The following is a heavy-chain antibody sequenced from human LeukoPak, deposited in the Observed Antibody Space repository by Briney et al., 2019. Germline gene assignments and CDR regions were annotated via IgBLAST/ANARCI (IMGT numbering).Heavy chain of an antibody. CDR3: ARDGYSRFRAPRTTCGMDV. V-gene: IGHV4-34*01. CDR2: INHSGST. CDR1: GGSFSGYY. Sequence: SETLSLTCAVYGGSFSGYYWSWIRQPPGKGLEWIGEINHSGSTNYNPSLKSRVTISVDTSKNQFSLKLSSVTAADTAVYYCARDGYSRFRAPRTTCGMDVWGQGTTVTVSS. J-gene: IGHJ6*02. D-gene: IGHD2-15*01.